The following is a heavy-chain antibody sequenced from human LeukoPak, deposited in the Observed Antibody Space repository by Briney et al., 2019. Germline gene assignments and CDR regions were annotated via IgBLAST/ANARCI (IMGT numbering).Heavy chain of an antibody. D-gene: IGHD3-22*01. V-gene: IGHV3-30*03. CDR1: GFTFNTYG. J-gene: IGHJ4*02. Sequence: PGGSLRLSCAASGFTFNTYGMHWVRQTPGKGLEWVAFISFDGSNKYYADSVKGRFTISRDNSKNTLYLQMNSLRVEDTAVYYCARDLYRIVVVPRYFDYWGQGTLVTVSS. CDR3: ARDLYRIVVVPRYFDY. CDR2: ISFDGSNK.